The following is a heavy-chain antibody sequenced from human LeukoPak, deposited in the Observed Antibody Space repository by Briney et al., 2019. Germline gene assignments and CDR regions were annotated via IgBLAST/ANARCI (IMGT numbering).Heavy chain of an antibody. Sequence: GASVKVSCKASGYTFTDYYMHWVQQAPGKGLEWMGRVDPEDGETIYAEKFQGRVTITADTSTDTAYMELSSLRSEDAAVYCCATAGWDSSGYYYDYWGQGTLVTVSS. CDR2: VDPEDGET. CDR3: ATAGWDSSGYYYDY. CDR1: GYTFTDYY. V-gene: IGHV1-69-2*01. D-gene: IGHD3-22*01. J-gene: IGHJ4*02.